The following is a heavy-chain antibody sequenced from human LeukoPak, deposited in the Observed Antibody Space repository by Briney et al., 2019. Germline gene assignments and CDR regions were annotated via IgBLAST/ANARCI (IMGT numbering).Heavy chain of an antibody. CDR2: MYYSGST. V-gene: IGHV4-39*07. J-gene: IGHJ3*02. CDR3: ARYGLLGLSEINAFDI. CDR1: GGSISHSNYY. Sequence: SGTLSLTCTVSGGSISHSNYYWGWIRQPPGKGLEWIGSMYYSGSTYYSPSLKSRVTISVDTSKNQFSLKLNSVTAADTAVYYCARYGLLGLSEINAFDIWGQGTRVTVSS. D-gene: IGHD2-2*01.